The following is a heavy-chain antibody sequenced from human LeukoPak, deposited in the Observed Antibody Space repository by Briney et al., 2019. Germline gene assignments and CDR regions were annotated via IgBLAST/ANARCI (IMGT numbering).Heavy chain of an antibody. Sequence: ASETLSLTCAVYGGSFSGYYWSWIRQPPGKGLEWIGEINHSGSTNYNPSLKSRVTISVDTSKNQFSLKLSSVTAADTAVYYCARGPTIFGVVAKVLPRYNWFDPWGQGTLVAVSS. CDR1: GGSFSGYY. V-gene: IGHV4-34*01. J-gene: IGHJ5*02. CDR2: INHSGST. CDR3: ARGPTIFGVVAKVLPRYNWFDP. D-gene: IGHD3-3*01.